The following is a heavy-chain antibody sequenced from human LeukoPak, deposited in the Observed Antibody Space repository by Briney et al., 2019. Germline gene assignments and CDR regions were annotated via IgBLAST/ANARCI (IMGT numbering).Heavy chain of an antibody. CDR2: IYYSGST. Sequence: PSDTLSLTCTVSGGSISSYYWSWLRQPPGKGLEWIGYIYYSGSTNYNPSLKSRGTISVDASKNQFSLKLSSVTAADTAVYYCARHGPDCSGGSCYSLIDYWGQGTLVTVSS. CDR3: ARHGPDCSGGSCYSLIDY. J-gene: IGHJ4*02. D-gene: IGHD2-15*01. V-gene: IGHV4-59*08. CDR1: GGSISSYY.